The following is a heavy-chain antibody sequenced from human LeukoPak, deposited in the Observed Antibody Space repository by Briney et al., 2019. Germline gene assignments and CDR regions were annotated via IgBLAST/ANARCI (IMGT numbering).Heavy chain of an antibody. D-gene: IGHD5-24*01. V-gene: IGHV4-59*01. J-gene: IGHJ4*02. Sequence: PSETLSLTCTVSGGSIGSYYWTWIRQPPGKGLEWIGYIYNSGSINYNPSLKSRVTISVDTSKNQFSLKLSSVTAADTAVYYCARSRDGYNLDYWGQGTLVTVSS. CDR2: IYNSGSI. CDR3: ARSRDGYNLDY. CDR1: GGSIGSYY.